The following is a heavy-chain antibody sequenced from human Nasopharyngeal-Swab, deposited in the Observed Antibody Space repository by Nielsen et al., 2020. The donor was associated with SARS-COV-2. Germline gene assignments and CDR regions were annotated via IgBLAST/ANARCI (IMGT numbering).Heavy chain of an antibody. CDR2: INPSGGVT. V-gene: IGHV1-46*01. J-gene: IGHJ4*02. D-gene: IGHD6-19*01. CDR1: GYTFSSSY. Sequence: ASVKVSCKASGYTFSSSYMQWVRQAPGQGLEWMGTINPSGGVTNYAQKFQGRVTMTRDTSSSTLYMELSGLRSEDTAVYYCARLPEYTSAWDYFDYWGQGTLVTVSS. CDR3: ARLPEYTSAWDYFDY.